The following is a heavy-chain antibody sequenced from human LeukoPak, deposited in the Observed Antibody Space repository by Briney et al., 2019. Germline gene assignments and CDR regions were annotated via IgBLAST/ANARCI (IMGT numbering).Heavy chain of an antibody. CDR2: INAYNGDT. CDR3: ARDGSGHSFDP. D-gene: IGHD6-25*01. V-gene: IGHV1-18*04. J-gene: IGHJ5*02. CDR1: GYTFNTYG. Sequence: GASVKVSYKASGYTFNTYGISWVRQAPGQGLEWMGWINAYNGDTNHAQKFQGRVTMTTDTSTTTAYMELGSLRSDDTAVYYCARDGSGHSFDPWGQGTLVTVSS.